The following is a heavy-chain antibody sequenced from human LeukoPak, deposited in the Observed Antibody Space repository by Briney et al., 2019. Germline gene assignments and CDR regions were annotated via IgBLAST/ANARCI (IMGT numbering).Heavy chain of an antibody. CDR3: ATLMAHLDY. V-gene: IGHV1-2*02. D-gene: IGHD2-8*01. CDR1: VYTFTDYP. Sequence: ASVKVSSKAFVYTFTDYPMHSVRQAPGQGLEWMGWINPNSSDTNYAQTFQGRVTMTTETTISTAYMELSRLRSDDTAVFYCATLMAHLDYWGQGTLVTVSS. J-gene: IGHJ4*02. CDR2: INPNSSDT.